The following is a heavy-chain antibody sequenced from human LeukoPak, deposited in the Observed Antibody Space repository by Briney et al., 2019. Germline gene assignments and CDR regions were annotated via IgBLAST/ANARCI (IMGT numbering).Heavy chain of an antibody. Sequence: SETLSLTCAVYGGSFSGYYWSWIRQPPEKGLEWIGEINHSGSTNYNPSLKSRVTISVDTSKNQFSLKLNSVTAADTAVYCCARRGSKGLYWGQGTLVTVSS. CDR1: GGSFSGYY. CDR2: INHSGST. D-gene: IGHD1-26*01. V-gene: IGHV4-34*01. CDR3: ARRGSKGLY. J-gene: IGHJ4*02.